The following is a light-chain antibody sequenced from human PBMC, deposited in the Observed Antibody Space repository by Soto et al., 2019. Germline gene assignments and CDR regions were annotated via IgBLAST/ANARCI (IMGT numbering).Light chain of an antibody. Sequence: IQMTQSPFSVSASVGDRFTITCRASQGISSWLAWYQQKPGKSPTLLIYKASNLQTGVPSRFSGSGSGTDFTLTISSLQPEDFATYYCQQTSSFPLTFGGGTKVEIK. CDR3: QQTSSFPLT. V-gene: IGKV1-12*01. CDR1: QGISSW. CDR2: KAS. J-gene: IGKJ4*01.